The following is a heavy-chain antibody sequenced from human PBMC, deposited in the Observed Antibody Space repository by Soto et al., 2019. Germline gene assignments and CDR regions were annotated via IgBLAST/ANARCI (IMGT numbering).Heavy chain of an antibody. V-gene: IGHV6-1*01. CDR2: TYYRSKRYN. D-gene: IGHD7-27*01. CDR1: GDSVSSNSAA. CDR3: ARDHSLGKRGAFDI. Sequence: KQSQTLSLTCAISGDSVSSNSAAWNWISHSPSRGLEWLGRTYYRSKRYNDYAVSVKSRITINPDTSKNQFSLQLNSVTPKAAAVYSCARDHSLGKRGAFDIWGQGTMVTVSS. J-gene: IGHJ3*02.